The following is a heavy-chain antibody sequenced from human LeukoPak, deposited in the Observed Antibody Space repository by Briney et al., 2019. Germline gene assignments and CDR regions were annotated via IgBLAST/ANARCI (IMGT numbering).Heavy chain of an antibody. J-gene: IGHJ4*02. CDR2: ISSSGSTI. CDR3: AREDSSSEKGFDY. Sequence: PGGSLRLSCAASGFTFSDYYMSWIRQAPGKGLEWVSYISSSGSTIYYADPVKGRFTISRDNAKNSLYLQMNSLRAEDTAVYYCAREDSSSEKGFDYWGQGTLVTVSS. V-gene: IGHV3-11*01. D-gene: IGHD6-6*01. CDR1: GFTFSDYY.